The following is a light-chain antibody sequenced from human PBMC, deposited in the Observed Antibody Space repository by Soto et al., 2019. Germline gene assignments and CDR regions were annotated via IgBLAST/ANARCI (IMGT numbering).Light chain of an antibody. Sequence: EIVLTQSPATLSLSPGERATLSCGASQSVSSSYLAWYQQKPGLAPRLLIYDASSRATGIPDRFSGSGSGIDFTLTISRLEPEDFAVYYCPQYGSSPPIPFGQGTRLEMK. J-gene: IGKJ5*01. CDR3: PQYGSSPPIP. CDR2: DAS. CDR1: QSVSSSY. V-gene: IGKV3D-20*01.